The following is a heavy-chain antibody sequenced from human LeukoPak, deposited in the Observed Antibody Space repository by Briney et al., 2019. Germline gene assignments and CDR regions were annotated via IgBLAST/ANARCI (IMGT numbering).Heavy chain of an antibody. V-gene: IGHV3-30*02. CDR1: GFTFRCYG. Sequence: GGSLRPPCSAFGFTFRCYGMAWVRPAPGKGRGGVAFIRYDGSNKYYADSVKGRFTISRDNSKNTLYLQMNSLRAEDTAVYYCARRGSWGEPRPFDYWGQGSLVTVSS. J-gene: IGHJ4*02. CDR3: ARRGSWGEPRPFDY. D-gene: IGHD3-16*01. CDR2: IRYDGSNK.